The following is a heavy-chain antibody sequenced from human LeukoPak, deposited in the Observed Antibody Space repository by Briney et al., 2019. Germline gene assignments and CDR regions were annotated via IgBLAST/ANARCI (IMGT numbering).Heavy chain of an antibody. CDR1: GFTFSSYS. V-gene: IGHV3-21*01. CDR2: ISSSSSYI. CDR3: ARGWGYSYGYVDY. D-gene: IGHD5-18*01. Sequence: GGSLRLSCAASGFTFSSYSMNWVRQAPGKGLEWVSSISSSSSYIYYVDSVKGRFTISRDNAKNSLYLQMNGLRAEDTAVYYCARGWGYSYGYVDYWGQGTLVTVSS. J-gene: IGHJ4*02.